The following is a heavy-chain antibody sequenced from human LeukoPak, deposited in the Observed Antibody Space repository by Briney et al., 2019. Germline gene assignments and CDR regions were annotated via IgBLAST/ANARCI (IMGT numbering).Heavy chain of an antibody. CDR1: GFSISSDDC. Sequence: SETLSLTCLVSGFSISSDDCWDWIRQPPGKGLEWIGSISNRGSPYYNPSLKSRVTMSVDTPNNHFSLRLSSVTAADTAVYYCVRDGGFYYTASPNSWFDPWGQGTLVTVSS. CDR3: VRDGGFYYTASPNSWFDP. V-gene: IGHV4-38-2*02. D-gene: IGHD2-15*01. CDR2: ISNRGSP. J-gene: IGHJ5*02.